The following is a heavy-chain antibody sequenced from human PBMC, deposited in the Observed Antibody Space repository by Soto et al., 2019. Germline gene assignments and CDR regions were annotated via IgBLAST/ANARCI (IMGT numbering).Heavy chain of an antibody. CDR3: ARASPRDYGDHDF. J-gene: IGHJ4*02. CDR2: IYYSGST. D-gene: IGHD4-17*01. V-gene: IGHV4-31*03. CDR1: GGSISSGGYY. Sequence: SETLSLTCTVSGGSISSGGYYWSWIRQHPGKGLEWIGYIYYSGSTYYNPSLKSRVTISVDTSKNQFSLKLSSVTAADTAVYYCARASPRDYGDHDFWGQGTPVTVSS.